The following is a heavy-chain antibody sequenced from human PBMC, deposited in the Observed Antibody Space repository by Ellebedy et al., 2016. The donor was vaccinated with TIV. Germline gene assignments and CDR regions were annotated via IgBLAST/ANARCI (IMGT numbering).Heavy chain of an antibody. CDR1: GYTFANYW. J-gene: IGHJ4*02. Sequence: GGSLRLXXQAPGYTFANYWIGWVRQMPGKGLEWMGMIYPGDSDTRYSPSFQGQVTFSADKSISTAYLQWSSLRASDTAMYFCASGDLSYYDSSGYNYWGQGTLVTVSS. D-gene: IGHD3-22*01. CDR3: ASGDLSYYDSSGYNY. CDR2: IYPGDSDT. V-gene: IGHV5-51*01.